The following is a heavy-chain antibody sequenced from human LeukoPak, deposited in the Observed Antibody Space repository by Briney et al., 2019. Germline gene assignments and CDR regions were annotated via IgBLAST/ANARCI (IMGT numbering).Heavy chain of an antibody. V-gene: IGHV1-18*01. J-gene: IGHJ4*02. CDR1: GYTFTIYG. CDR3: AVEGYYDSSGYYYQNDY. D-gene: IGHD3-22*01. Sequence: ASVKVSCKASGYTFTIYGISWVRQAPGQGLEWMGWISAYNGNTNYAQKLQGRVTMTTDTSTSTAYMELRSLRSDDTAVYYCAVEGYYDSSGYYYQNDYWGQGTLVTVSS. CDR2: ISAYNGNT.